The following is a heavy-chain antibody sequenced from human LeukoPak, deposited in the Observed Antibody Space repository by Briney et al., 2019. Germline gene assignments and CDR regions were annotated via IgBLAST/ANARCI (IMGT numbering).Heavy chain of an antibody. V-gene: IGHV3-30*04. Sequence: GGSLRLSCAASGFTFSNYAMHWVRQAPGKGLDWVAVVSFHGTDKFYADSVKGRFTISRDNSKNTLYLQMNSLRAEDTAVYYCAKGVVDSSSGTLTYWGQGTLVTVSS. J-gene: IGHJ4*02. D-gene: IGHD6-13*01. CDR3: AKGVVDSSSGTLTY. CDR2: VSFHGTDK. CDR1: GFTFSNYA.